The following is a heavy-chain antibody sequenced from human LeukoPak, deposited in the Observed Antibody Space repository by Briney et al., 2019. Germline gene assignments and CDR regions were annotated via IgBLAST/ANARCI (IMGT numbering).Heavy chain of an antibody. Sequence: ASVKVSCKASGGTFSSYAISWVRQAPGQGLEWMGGIIPIFGTANYAQKFQGRVTITADESTSTAYMELSSLRSEDTAVYYCAREAVITMVRGAPNPLSPDYWGQGTLVTVSS. J-gene: IGHJ4*02. CDR1: GGTFSSYA. D-gene: IGHD3-10*01. CDR2: IIPIFGTA. CDR3: AREAVITMVRGAPNPLSPDY. V-gene: IGHV1-69*13.